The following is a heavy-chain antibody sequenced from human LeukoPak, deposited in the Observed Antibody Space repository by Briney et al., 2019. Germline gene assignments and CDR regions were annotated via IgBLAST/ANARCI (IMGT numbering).Heavy chain of an antibody. Sequence: PSETLSLTCGVYGGSFSGYYWTWIRQPPGKGLEWIGEINHSGNANYDPSLKSRVTMSVDTSKNQFSLHLSSVTAADTAAYYCARKTGYYYHPCDYWGQGTLVTVSS. V-gene: IGHV4-34*01. CDR1: GGSFSGYY. D-gene: IGHD3-22*01. CDR2: INHSGNA. CDR3: ARKTGYYYHPCDY. J-gene: IGHJ4*02.